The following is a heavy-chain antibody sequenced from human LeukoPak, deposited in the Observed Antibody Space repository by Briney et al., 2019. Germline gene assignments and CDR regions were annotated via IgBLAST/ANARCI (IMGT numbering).Heavy chain of an antibody. CDR2: ISAYNGNT. CDR3: ARTYSSSHEEFDP. Sequence: ASVKVSCKASGYTFTSYGISWVRQAPGQGLEWMGWISAYNGNTNYAQKFQGRVTMTRNTSISTAYMELSSLRSEDTAVYYCARTYSSSHEEFDPWGQGTLVTVSS. D-gene: IGHD6-13*01. CDR1: GYTFTSYG. V-gene: IGHV1-18*01. J-gene: IGHJ5*02.